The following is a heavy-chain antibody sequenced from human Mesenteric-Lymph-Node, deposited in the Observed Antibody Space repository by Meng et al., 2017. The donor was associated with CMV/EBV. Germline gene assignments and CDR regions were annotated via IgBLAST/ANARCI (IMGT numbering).Heavy chain of an antibody. Sequence: SSYAISWERQAPGQGLEWMGRIIPILGNANYAQKFQGRVTITADKSTSTAYMELSSRRSEDTAVYYCASTDSPSSGWYWGLNFDYWGQGTLVTVSS. V-gene: IGHV1-69*04. CDR1: SSYA. D-gene: IGHD6-19*01. J-gene: IGHJ4*02. CDR3: ASTDSPSSGWYWGLNFDY. CDR2: IIPILGNA.